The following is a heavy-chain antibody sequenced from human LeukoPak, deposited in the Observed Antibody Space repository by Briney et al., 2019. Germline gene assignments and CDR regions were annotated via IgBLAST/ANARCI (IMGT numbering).Heavy chain of an antibody. J-gene: IGHJ4*02. V-gene: IGHV4-39*01. CDR3: ARHPGMHY. CDR1: GGSISSSSSYY. CDR2: INYSGST. Sequence: SETLSLTCTVSGGSISSSSSYYWGWIRQPPGKGLEWIGSINYSGSTFYNPSLKSRVAMSVDTSKNHFSLSPSSVSAADTAVYYCARHPGMHYLGQGTLVTVSS.